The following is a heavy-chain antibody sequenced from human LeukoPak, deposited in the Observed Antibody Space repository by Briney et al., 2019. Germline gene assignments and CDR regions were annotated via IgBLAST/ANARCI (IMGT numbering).Heavy chain of an antibody. Sequence: GGSLRLSCAASGFTFSDYYMSWVRQAPGKGVEGGSYISSRGSTIYYADSVMGRFTISRDNAKNSLYLQMNSLRAEDTAVYYCARDQTTLSYYYYYYMDVWGKGTTVTVSS. V-gene: IGHV3-11*04. D-gene: IGHD4-11*01. CDR1: GFTFSDYY. J-gene: IGHJ6*03. CDR3: ARDQTTLSYYYYYYMDV. CDR2: ISSRGSTI.